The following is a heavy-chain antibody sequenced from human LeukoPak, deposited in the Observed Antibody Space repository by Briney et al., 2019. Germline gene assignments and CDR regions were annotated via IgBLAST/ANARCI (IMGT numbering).Heavy chain of an antibody. CDR1: GFTATDHN. D-gene: IGHD3-22*01. V-gene: IGHV3-66*01. Sequence: GGSLRLSCAASGFTATDHNTRSVPPAPEKGLEWVSVFHSGGVTYYVASVKGRFTISREKSKNTLYLQMNSLRAEDWAIYYCARGTNYYDSSGYYPFDYWGQGTLVTASS. CDR3: ARGTNYYDSSGYYPFDY. J-gene: IGHJ4*02. CDR2: FHSGGVT.